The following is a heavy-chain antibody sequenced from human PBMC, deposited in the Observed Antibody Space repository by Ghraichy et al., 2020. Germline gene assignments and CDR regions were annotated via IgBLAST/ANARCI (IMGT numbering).Heavy chain of an antibody. J-gene: IGHJ4*02. V-gene: IGHV4-4*07. Sequence: SETLSLTCSVSGGSIKNYFWTWFRQPVGQGLQWIGRVFSNGNTIYNPSLDGRVTMSVDTSNNQFSLRLTSVTTADSAMYYCARLVGDSIPNPPQGDDWGQGTLVTVSS. CDR2: VFSNGNT. CDR1: GGSIKNYF. CDR3: ARLVGDSIPNPPQGDD. D-gene: IGHD2-15*01.